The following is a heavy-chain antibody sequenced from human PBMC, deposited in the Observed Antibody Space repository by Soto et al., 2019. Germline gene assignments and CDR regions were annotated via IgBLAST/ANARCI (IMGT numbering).Heavy chain of an antibody. CDR1: GGTFSSYA. CDR3: ARGGRGYYYDSSGYAFDI. J-gene: IGHJ3*02. CDR2: IIPIFGTA. V-gene: IGHV1-69*01. D-gene: IGHD3-22*01. Sequence: QVQLVQSGAEVKKPGSSVKVSCKASGGTFSSYAISWVRQAPGQGLEWMGGIIPIFGTANYAQKFQGRVTITADESTSTAYMELSSLRSEDTAVYYCARGGRGYYYDSSGYAFDIWGQGTMVTVSS.